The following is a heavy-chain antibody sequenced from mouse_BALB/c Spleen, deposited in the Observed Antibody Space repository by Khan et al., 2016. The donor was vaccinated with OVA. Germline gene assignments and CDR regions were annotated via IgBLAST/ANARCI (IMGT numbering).Heavy chain of an antibody. J-gene: IGHJ3*01. CDR1: GYTFTDYI. Sequence: LQQSVPELVNPGASLKVSCKASGYTFTDYIIGWVKQSTRQGLEWIGDIFPGSGTPSYNEKFKDKATLTADKSSNTAYMQLSSLTSEDSAVYFCARGGYSVFAYWGQGTLVTVSA. CDR3: ARGGYSVFAY. CDR2: IFPGSGTP. D-gene: IGHD1-1*01. V-gene: IGHV1-77*01.